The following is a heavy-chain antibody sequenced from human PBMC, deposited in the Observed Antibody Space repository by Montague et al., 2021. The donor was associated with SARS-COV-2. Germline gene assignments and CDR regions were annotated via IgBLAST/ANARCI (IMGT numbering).Heavy chain of an antibody. J-gene: IGHJ4*02. CDR3: AKGSESRGYYDLDF. CDR2: ISWNGDDI. V-gene: IGHV3-9*01. CDR1: GFSFSDYA. D-gene: IGHD1-26*01. Sequence: SLRLSCAASGFSFSDYAMHWVRQVPGKGLEWVSGISWNGDDIGQADSVTGRVSIFRDIGKKSLYLQMNSLRVEDTALYHCAKGSESRGYYDLDFWGQGVLVIVSS.